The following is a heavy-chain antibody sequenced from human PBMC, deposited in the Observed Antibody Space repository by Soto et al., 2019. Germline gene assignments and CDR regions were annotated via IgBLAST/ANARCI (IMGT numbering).Heavy chain of an antibody. V-gene: IGHV4-4*02. CDR3: ARGETQQQRDY. D-gene: IGHD6-13*01. CDR1: GDSITSDKW. Sequence: QVQLQESGPGLVKPSGTLSLTCAVSGDSITSDKWWSWIRQPPGKGLQWIGEIYHSGSTKYNPSHNSRVIISVDKSKTQFSLKLSSVTDADTAVYYCARGETQQQRDYWGQGTLVTVSS. CDR2: IYHSGST. J-gene: IGHJ4*02.